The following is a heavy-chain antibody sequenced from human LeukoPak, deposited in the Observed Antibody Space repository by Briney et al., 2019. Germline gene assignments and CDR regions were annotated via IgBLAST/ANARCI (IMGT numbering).Heavy chain of an antibody. Sequence: GGSLRLSCAASGFTFSSYWMRWVRQAPGKGLEWVANIKQDGSEKYYVDSVKGRFTISRDNAKNSLYLQMNSLRAEDTAVYYCARDGGCFDWPSYYFDYWGQGTLVTVSS. CDR2: IKQDGSEK. D-gene: IGHD3-9*01. CDR1: GFTFSSYW. V-gene: IGHV3-7*03. CDR3: ARDGGCFDWPSYYFDY. J-gene: IGHJ4*02.